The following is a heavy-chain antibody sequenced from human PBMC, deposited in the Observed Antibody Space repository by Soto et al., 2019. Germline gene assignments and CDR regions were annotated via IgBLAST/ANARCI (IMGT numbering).Heavy chain of an antibody. Sequence: EVQLLESGGGLVQRGGSLRISCAASGFIFNNYAMTWVRQAPGKGLEWVARVSGRGGSAYYADSVKGRLTISRDNSNNTLYLQMTNVRGEDTAVYYCVRRAGGAVVWYYDLWGRGTLVSVFS. V-gene: IGHV3-23*01. D-gene: IGHD2-21*01. CDR1: GFIFNNYA. J-gene: IGHJ2*01. CDR3: VRRAGGAVVWYYDL. CDR2: VSGRGGSA.